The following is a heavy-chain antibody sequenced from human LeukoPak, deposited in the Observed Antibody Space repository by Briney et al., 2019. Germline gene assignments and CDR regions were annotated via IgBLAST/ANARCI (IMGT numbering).Heavy chain of an antibody. CDR1: GFTFSIYW. J-gene: IGHJ4*02. Sequence: PGGSLRLSCAASGFTFSIYWMSWVRQAPGEGLEWVANIKQDESEKYYVDSVKGRFTVSRDNAKNSLYLQMDSLKVEDTAVYYCARPRGYCSGGSCFPSDYWGQGTLVTVSS. CDR2: IKQDESEK. D-gene: IGHD2-15*01. V-gene: IGHV3-7*03. CDR3: ARPRGYCSGGSCFPSDY.